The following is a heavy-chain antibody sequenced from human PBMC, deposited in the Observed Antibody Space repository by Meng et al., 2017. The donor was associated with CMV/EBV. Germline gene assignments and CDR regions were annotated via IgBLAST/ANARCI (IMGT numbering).Heavy chain of an antibody. D-gene: IGHD3-10*01. CDR2: ISGSGGST. V-gene: IGHV3-23*01. J-gene: IGHJ6*02. CDR3: AKDGGSGSYYKSSDSFYYYYGMDV. Sequence: GESLKISYAASGFTFSSYAMSWVRQAPGKGLEWVSAISGSGGSTYYADSVKGRFTISRDNSKNTLYLQMNSLRAEDTAVYYCAKDGGSGSYYKSSDSFYYYYGMDVWGQGTTVTVSS. CDR1: GFTFSSYA.